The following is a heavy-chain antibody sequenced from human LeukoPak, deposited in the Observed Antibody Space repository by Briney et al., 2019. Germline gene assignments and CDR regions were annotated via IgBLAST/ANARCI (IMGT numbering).Heavy chain of an antibody. Sequence: GGSLRLSCAASGFTFSSYSMNWVRQAPGKGLEWVSYISSSSSSTIYYADSVKGRFTISRDNAKNSLYLQMNSLRAEDTAVYYCASFEYSSSRLDYWGQGTLVTVSS. CDR2: ISSSSSSTI. CDR1: GFTFSSYS. CDR3: ASFEYSSSRLDY. V-gene: IGHV3-48*04. J-gene: IGHJ4*02. D-gene: IGHD6-6*01.